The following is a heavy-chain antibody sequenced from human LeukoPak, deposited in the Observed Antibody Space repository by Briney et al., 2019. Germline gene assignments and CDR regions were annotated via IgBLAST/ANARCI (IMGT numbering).Heavy chain of an antibody. CDR3: ARGRKVYSSGWFNY. V-gene: IGHV4-34*01. CDR1: GGSFSGYY. J-gene: IGHJ4*02. D-gene: IGHD6-19*01. CDR2: INHSGST. Sequence: SETLSLTCAVYGGSFSGYYWSWIRQPPGKGLEWIGEINHSGSTNYNPSLKSRVTISVDTSKNQFSLKLSSVTAADTAVYYCARGRKVYSSGWFNYWGQGTLVTVSS.